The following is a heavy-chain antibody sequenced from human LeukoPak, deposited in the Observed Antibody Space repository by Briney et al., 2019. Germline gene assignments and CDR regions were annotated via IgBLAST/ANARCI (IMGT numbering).Heavy chain of an antibody. Sequence: GGSLRLSCAASGFTFSSYGMHWVRQAPGKGLEWVAFIRYDGSNKYYADSVKGRFTISRDNSKNTLYLQMNSLRAEDTAVYYCAKAITVTTDPPVDYWGRGTLVTVSS. V-gene: IGHV3-30*02. D-gene: IGHD4-11*01. CDR3: AKAITVTTDPPVDY. CDR1: GFTFSSYG. CDR2: IRYDGSNK. J-gene: IGHJ4*02.